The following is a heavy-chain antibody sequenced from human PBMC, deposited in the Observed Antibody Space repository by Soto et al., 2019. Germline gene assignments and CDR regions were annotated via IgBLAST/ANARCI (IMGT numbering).Heavy chain of an antibody. CDR3: ASITMAIRYDY. V-gene: IGHV3-11*01. CDR1: GFTFSDYY. Sequence: GGSLRLSCAASGFTFSDYYMSWIRQAPGKGLEWVSYISSSGSTIYYADSVKGRFTISRDNAKNSLYLQMNSLRAADTAVYYCASITMAIRYDYWGQGTLVTVSS. CDR2: ISSSGSTI. D-gene: IGHD3-10*01. J-gene: IGHJ4*02.